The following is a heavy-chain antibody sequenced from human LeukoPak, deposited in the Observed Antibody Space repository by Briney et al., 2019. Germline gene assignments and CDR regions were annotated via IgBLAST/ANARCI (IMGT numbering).Heavy chain of an antibody. CDR3: ARSPNILTGEKFDY. CDR1: GYTFTGYY. V-gene: IGHV1-2*02. CDR2: MNPKRGGT. Sequence: AAVKVSCKASGYTFTGYYVQWVGQAPGRGREGMGWMNPKRGGTNYAQKFEARVTMNRATSISTTYMELSRLRFDDTAVYYCARSPNILTGEKFDYWGQGTLVTVSS. J-gene: IGHJ4*02. D-gene: IGHD3-9*01.